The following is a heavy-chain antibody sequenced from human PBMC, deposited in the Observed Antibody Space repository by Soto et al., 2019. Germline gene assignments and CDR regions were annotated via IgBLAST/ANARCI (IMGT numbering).Heavy chain of an antibody. J-gene: IGHJ5*02. CDR1: GYTFNDYE. Sequence: ASVKVSCKTSGYTFNDYEISWVRRAPGQGLEWIGWMNPNSGETGYAQRFQGRVTMTTSSSLSTAYLELSSLTSDDTAVYYCARIAIPARPRSYNWYDPWGQGTLVTVSS. D-gene: IGHD2-21*01. V-gene: IGHV1-8*02. CDR2: MNPNSGET. CDR3: ARIAIPARPRSYNWYDP.